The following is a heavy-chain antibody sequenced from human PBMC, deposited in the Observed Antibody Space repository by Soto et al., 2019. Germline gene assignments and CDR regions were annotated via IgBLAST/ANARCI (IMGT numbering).Heavy chain of an antibody. CDR3: ATSGGGWFDP. D-gene: IGHD6-25*01. CDR1: GGSFSGYY. Sequence: QVQLQQWGAGLLKPSETLSLTCAVYGGSFSGYYWSWIRQPPGKGLEWIGEINHSGSTNYNPSLKSRFTISVDTSKNQFSLKLSSVTAADTAVYYCATSGGGWFDPWGQGTLVTVSS. V-gene: IGHV4-34*01. CDR2: INHSGST. J-gene: IGHJ5*02.